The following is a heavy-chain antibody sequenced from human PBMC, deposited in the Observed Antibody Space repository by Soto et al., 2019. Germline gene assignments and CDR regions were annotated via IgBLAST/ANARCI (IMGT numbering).Heavy chain of an antibody. Sequence: EVQLVESGGGLIQPGGSLRLSCAASGFTVSSNYMSWVRQAPGKGLEWVSVIYSGGSTYYADSVKGRFTISRDNSKNTLYLQMNSLRAEDTAVYYCARDPLWFGDRSNEYYYYGMDVWGQGTTVTVSS. CDR2: IYSGGST. J-gene: IGHJ6*02. CDR1: GFTVSSNY. D-gene: IGHD3-10*01. CDR3: ARDPLWFGDRSNEYYYYGMDV. V-gene: IGHV3-53*01.